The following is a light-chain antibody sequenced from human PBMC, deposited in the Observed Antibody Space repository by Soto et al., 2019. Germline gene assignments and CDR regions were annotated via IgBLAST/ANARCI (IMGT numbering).Light chain of an antibody. Sequence: QSVLTQPPSASGTPGQRVTISCSGSSSNIGSNTVNWYQQLPGTAPKLLIHANNQRPSGVPDRFSGSKSGTSASLAISWLQSEEADYYCAAWDDSLNGYVFGTGTKVTV. CDR2: ANN. J-gene: IGLJ1*01. CDR1: SSNIGSNT. V-gene: IGLV1-44*01. CDR3: AAWDDSLNGYV.